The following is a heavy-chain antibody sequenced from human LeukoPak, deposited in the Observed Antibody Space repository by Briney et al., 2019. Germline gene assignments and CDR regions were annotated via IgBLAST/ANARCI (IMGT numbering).Heavy chain of an antibody. CDR1: RYTLTSYD. D-gene: IGHD3-22*01. Sequence: VASVKVSCKASRYTLTSYDINWVRQATPQGLEWIGLMKPNIVNTGYAQKCQGRVTITRNASISTAYMELSSLRSEDTAVYYCARVRYYDSSGRIWGYGGYYDMDVWGKGTTVTVSS. J-gene: IGHJ6*03. CDR3: ARVRYYDSSGRIWGYGGYYDMDV. CDR2: MKPNIVNT. V-gene: IGHV1-8*03.